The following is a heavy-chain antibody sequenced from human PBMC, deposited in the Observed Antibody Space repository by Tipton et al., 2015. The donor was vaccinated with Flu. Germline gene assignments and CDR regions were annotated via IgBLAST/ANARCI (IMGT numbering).Heavy chain of an antibody. CDR1: GGSFTNYY. CDR2: ISHSGST. D-gene: IGHD3-10*02. J-gene: IGHJ4*02. V-gene: IGHV4-34*01. CDR3: ATKRLGDLVRETDHYTHRGYFDS. Sequence: TLSLTCAVYGGSFTNYYWTWLRQTPGKGLVWIGEISHSGSTNYNPSLKSRVTISVDTSKNQFSLNLNSVTAADTAVYYCATKRLGDLVRETDHYTHRGYFDSWGQGTLVTVSS.